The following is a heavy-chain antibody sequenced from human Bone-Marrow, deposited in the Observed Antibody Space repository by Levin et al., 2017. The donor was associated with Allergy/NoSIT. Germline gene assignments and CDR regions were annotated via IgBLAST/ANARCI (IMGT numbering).Heavy chain of an antibody. D-gene: IGHD5-18*01. Sequence: SQTLSLTCSFSGGSMSPYYWSWIRQTPGRGLEWIGYIFHCGSSSYNPSLAVRVTISIDKSRTQIPLKFTPATVAPTAPSLSARVRDSYGYLPLDSWGQGALVIVST. CDR1: GGSMSPYY. CDR3: ARVRDSYGYLPLDS. J-gene: IGHJ4*02. V-gene: IGHV4-59*01. CDR2: IFHCGSS.